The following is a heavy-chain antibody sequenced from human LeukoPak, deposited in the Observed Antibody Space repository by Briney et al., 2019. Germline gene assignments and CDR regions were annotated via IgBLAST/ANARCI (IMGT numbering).Heavy chain of an antibody. CDR1: GYTFTGYY. D-gene: IGHD3-22*01. J-gene: IGHJ4*02. V-gene: IGHV1-2*06. CDR3: ARVNSSGYYFDY. Sequence: ASVKVSCKASGYTFTGYYMHWVGQAPGQGLEWMGRIDPNSGGTNYAQKFQGRVTMTRDTSISTAYMELSRLRSDDTAVYYCARVNSSGYYFDYWGQGTLVTVSS. CDR2: IDPNSGGT.